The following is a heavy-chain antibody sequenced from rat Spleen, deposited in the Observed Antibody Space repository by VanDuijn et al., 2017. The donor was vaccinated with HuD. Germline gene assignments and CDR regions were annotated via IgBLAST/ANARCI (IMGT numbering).Heavy chain of an antibody. Sequence: EVQLVESDGGLVQPGRSLKLSCAASGFTFSDYYMAWVRQAPKKGLEWVATISYDGSSTYYRDSVKGRFTISRDSAESTLYLQMNSLRSEDTATYYCARHGVNYGAYNWFAYWGQGTLVTVSS. J-gene: IGHJ3*01. CDR1: GFTFSDYY. V-gene: IGHV5-7*01. CDR2: ISYDGSST. D-gene: IGHD1-11*01. CDR3: ARHGVNYGAYNWFAY.